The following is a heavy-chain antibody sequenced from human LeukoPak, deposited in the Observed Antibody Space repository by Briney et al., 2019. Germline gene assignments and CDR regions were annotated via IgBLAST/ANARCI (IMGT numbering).Heavy chain of an antibody. CDR1: GGSISSYY. Sequence: SETLSLTCTVPGGSISSYYWSWIRQPPGKGLEWIGYIYYSGSTNYNPSLKSRVTISVDTSKNQFSLKLSSVTAADTAVYYCARGDDWFDPWGQGTLVTVSS. J-gene: IGHJ5*02. CDR2: IYYSGST. V-gene: IGHV4-59*01. CDR3: ARGDDWFDP.